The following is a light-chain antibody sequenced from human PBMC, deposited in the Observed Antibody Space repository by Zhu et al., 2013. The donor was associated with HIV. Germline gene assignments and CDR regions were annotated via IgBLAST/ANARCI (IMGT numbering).Light chain of an antibody. CDR3: QQRSNWPYT. Sequence: EVVLTQSPATLSLSPGERVTLSCRASQNVGIDLGWYQQRPGQPPRLLIYHASNRATGVPAKFSGSGSGTDFTLTISSLEPEDFAVYYCQQRSNWPYTFGQGTKLEIK. CDR2: HAS. J-gene: IGKJ2*01. V-gene: IGKV3-11*01. CDR1: QNVGID.